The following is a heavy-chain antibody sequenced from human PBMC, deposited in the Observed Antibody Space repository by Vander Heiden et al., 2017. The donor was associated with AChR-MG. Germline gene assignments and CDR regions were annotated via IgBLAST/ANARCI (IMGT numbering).Heavy chain of an antibody. CDR2: INHSGST. Sequence: QVQLQQWGAGLLKPSETLSLTCAVYGGSFSGSYWSWIRQPPGKGLEWIGEINHSGSTNYNPSLKSRVTISVDTSKNQFSLKLSSVTAADTAVYYCAREVFGERIVVVPATPPSSYYYGMDVWGQGTTVTVSS. J-gene: IGHJ6*02. CDR1: GGSFSGSY. D-gene: IGHD2-2*01. V-gene: IGHV4-34*01. CDR3: AREVFGERIVVVPATPPSSYYYGMDV.